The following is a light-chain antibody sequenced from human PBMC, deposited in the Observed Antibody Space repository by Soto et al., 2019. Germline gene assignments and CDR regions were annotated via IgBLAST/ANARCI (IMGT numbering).Light chain of an antibody. V-gene: IGKV3-15*01. CDR2: DAS. CDR3: QHYNSYSEA. Sequence: EIVLTQSPAILSVSPGERATLSCRASQSISRSLAWYQQKPGQAPRLLISDASTRATGIPARFSGSGSGAEFTLTISSLQSDDFATYYCQHYNSYSEAFGQGTKVDI. J-gene: IGKJ1*01. CDR1: QSISRS.